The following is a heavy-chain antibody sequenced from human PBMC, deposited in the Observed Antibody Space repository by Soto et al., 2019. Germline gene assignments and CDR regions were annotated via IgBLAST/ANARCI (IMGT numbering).Heavy chain of an antibody. V-gene: IGHV1-3*01. CDR3: ARADY. CDR1: GYTFTSYT. J-gene: IGHJ4*02. CDR2: INSGNGNT. Sequence: ASVKVSCKASGYTFTSYTTHWVRQAPGQRLEWMGCINSGNGNTEYSQKFQGRVTITRDTSASTAYMELSSLRYEDTAVYYCARADYWGQGTLVTVSS.